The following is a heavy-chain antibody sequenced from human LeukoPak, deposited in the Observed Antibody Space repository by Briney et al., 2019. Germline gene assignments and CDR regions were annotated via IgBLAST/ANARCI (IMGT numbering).Heavy chain of an antibody. D-gene: IGHD3-22*01. V-gene: IGHV3-30*18. CDR2: ISYDGSNK. Sequence: PGRSLRLSCAASGFTFSSYGMHWVRQAPGKGLEWVAVISYDGSNKYYADSVKGRFTISRDNSKNTLYLQMNSLRAEDTAVYYCAKEDYDSSGYYYYRFDYWGQGTLVTVSS. CDR1: GFTFSSYG. J-gene: IGHJ4*02. CDR3: AKEDYDSSGYYYYRFDY.